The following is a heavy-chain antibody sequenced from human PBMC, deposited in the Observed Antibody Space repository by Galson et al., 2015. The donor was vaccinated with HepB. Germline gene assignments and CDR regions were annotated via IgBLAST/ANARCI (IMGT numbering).Heavy chain of an antibody. J-gene: IGHJ3*02. D-gene: IGHD1-26*01. Sequence: SLRLSCAASGFTFSSYGMHWVRQAPGKGLEWVAVISYDGSNKYYADSVKGRFTISRDNSKNTLYLQMNSLRAEDTAVYYCAVLVGATGFDIWGQGTMVTVSS. CDR2: ISYDGSNK. CDR1: GFTFSSYG. V-gene: IGHV3-30*03. CDR3: AVLVGATGFDI.